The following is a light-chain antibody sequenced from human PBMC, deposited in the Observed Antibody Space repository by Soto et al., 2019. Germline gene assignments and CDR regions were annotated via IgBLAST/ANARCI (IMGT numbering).Light chain of an antibody. CDR2: EGS. Sequence: QSALTQPVSVSGSPGQSITISCTGTSSDVGSYNLVSWYQQQPGKAPKLMIYEGSKRPSGVSNRFSGSKSGNTASLTISGLQAEDEADYYCCSYAGSSTSVVFGGGTKLTVL. CDR3: CSYAGSSTSVV. V-gene: IGLV2-23*01. J-gene: IGLJ2*01. CDR1: SSDVGSYNL.